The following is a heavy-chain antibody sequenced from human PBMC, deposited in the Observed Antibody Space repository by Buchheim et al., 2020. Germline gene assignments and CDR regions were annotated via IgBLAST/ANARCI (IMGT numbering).Heavy chain of an antibody. CDR3: ATSDIVVVPAAIPVY. CDR1: GFTFSDYY. V-gene: IGHV3-11*06. Sequence: QVQLVESGGGLVKPGGSLRLSCAASGFTFSDYYMSWIRQAPGKGLEWVSYISSSSSYTNYADSVKGRFTISRDNAKNSLYPQMNSLRAEDTAVYYCATSDIVVVPAAIPVYWGQGTL. D-gene: IGHD2-2*02. CDR2: ISSSSSYT. J-gene: IGHJ4*02.